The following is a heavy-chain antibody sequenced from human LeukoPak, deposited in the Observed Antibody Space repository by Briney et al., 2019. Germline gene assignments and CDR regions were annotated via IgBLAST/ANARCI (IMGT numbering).Heavy chain of an antibody. D-gene: IGHD1-26*01. CDR1: GYTFTSYG. CDR2: ISAYNGNT. CDR3: ARDLTSSGSYFSGFDY. V-gene: IGHV1-18*01. J-gene: IGHJ4*02. Sequence: ASVKVSCKASGYTFTSYGIIWVRQAPGQGLEWMGWISAYNGNTNYAQKFQGRVTMTTDTSTSTAYMELRSLRSDDTAVYYCARDLTSSGSYFSGFDYWGQGTLVTVSS.